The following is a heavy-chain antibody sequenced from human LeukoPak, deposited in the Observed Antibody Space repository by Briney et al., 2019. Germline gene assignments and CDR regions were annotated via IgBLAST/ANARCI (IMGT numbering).Heavy chain of an antibody. V-gene: IGHV3-30*02. Sequence: GGSLRLSCAASGFTFSSYGMHRGRPAPGKGVEGGAFLRYDGSNKYYADSVKGRFTISRDNSKNTLYLQMNSLRAEDTAVYYCAKVGGGYDFWSGYPENPNYFDYWGQGTLVTVSS. CDR2: LRYDGSNK. CDR3: AKVGGGYDFWSGYPENPNYFDY. D-gene: IGHD3-3*01. J-gene: IGHJ4*02. CDR1: GFTFSSYG.